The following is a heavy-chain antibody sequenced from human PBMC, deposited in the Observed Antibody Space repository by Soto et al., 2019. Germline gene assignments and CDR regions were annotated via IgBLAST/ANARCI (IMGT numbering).Heavy chain of an antibody. CDR2: ISHSWST. CDR3: ARWFDP. CDR1: GGSISSGGYS. J-gene: IGHJ5*02. Sequence: QLQLQESGSGLVKPSQTLSLTCAVSGGSISSGGYSWSWIRQPPGKGLEWIGYISHSWSTYYNPSHKRRVTISLDRYKNPFSLKLSSVTAADTAVYYCARWFDPWGQGTLVTVSS. V-gene: IGHV4-30-2*01.